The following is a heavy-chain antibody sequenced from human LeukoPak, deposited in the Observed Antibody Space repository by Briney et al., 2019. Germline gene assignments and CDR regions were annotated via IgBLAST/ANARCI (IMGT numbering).Heavy chain of an antibody. D-gene: IGHD6-13*01. CDR2: INPNSGGT. CDR1: GYTFTGYY. V-gene: IGHV1-2*02. Sequence: GASVKVSCKASGYTFTGYYMHWVRQAPGQGLEWMGWINPNSGGTDYAQKFQGRVTMTRDTSINTVYMELSRLRSDDTAVYYCARYPPSGSSWYVGDYWGQGTLVTVSS. CDR3: ARYPPSGSSWYVGDY. J-gene: IGHJ4*02.